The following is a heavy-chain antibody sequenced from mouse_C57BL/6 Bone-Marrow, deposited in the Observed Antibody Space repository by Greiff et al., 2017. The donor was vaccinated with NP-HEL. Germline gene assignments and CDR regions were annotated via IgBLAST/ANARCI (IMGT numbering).Heavy chain of an antibody. J-gene: IGHJ3*01. CDR1: GFTFSDYY. Sequence: EVQLMESGGGLVQPGGSLKLSCAASGFTFSDYYMYWVRQTPEKRLEWVAYISNGGGSTYYPDTVKGRFTISRDNAKNTLYLQMSRLKSEDTAMYYCASHTYGFGYWGQGTLVTVSA. CDR2: ISNGGGST. CDR3: ASHTYGFGY. D-gene: IGHD1-1*01. V-gene: IGHV5-12*01.